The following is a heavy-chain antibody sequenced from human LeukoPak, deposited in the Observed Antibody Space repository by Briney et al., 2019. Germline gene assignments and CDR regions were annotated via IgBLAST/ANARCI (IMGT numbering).Heavy chain of an antibody. Sequence: SETLSLTCTVSGGSISSYYWSWIRQPPGKGLEWIGYIYYSGSTNYNPSLKNRVTISVDTPKNQFSLKLSSLAAADTAVYYCARDRGSSGYANWYFDLWGRGTLVTVSS. J-gene: IGHJ2*01. CDR2: IYYSGST. V-gene: IGHV4-59*01. CDR3: ARDRGSSGYANWYFDL. D-gene: IGHD3-22*01. CDR1: GGSISSYY.